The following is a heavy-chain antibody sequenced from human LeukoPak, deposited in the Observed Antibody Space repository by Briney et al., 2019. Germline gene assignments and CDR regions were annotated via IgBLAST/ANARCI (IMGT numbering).Heavy chain of an antibody. J-gene: IGHJ6*03. V-gene: IGHV3-21*01. CDR2: ISSSSSYI. D-gene: IGHD3-10*01. Sequence: GRSLRLSCAASGFTFSSYGMNWVRQAPGKGLEWVSSISSSSSYIYYADSVKGRFTISRDNAKNSLYLQMNSLRAEDTAVYYCARATMVRGVLYYYYMDVWGKGTTVTISS. CDR3: ARATMVRGVLYYYYMDV. CDR1: GFTFSSYG.